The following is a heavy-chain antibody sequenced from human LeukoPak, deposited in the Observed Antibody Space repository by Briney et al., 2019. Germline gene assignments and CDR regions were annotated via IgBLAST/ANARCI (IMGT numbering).Heavy chain of an antibody. Sequence: ASVKVSCKASGYTFTSYGISWVRQAPGQGLEWMGWISAYNGNTNYVQKLQGRVTMTTDTSTSTAYMELRSLRSDDTAVYYCARVQQWLVGDAFDIWGQGTMVTVSS. J-gene: IGHJ3*02. CDR2: ISAYNGNT. V-gene: IGHV1-18*01. CDR3: ARVQQWLVGDAFDI. D-gene: IGHD6-19*01. CDR1: GYTFTSYG.